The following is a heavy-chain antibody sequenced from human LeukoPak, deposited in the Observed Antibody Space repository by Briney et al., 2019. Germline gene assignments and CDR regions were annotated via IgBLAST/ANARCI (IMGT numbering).Heavy chain of an antibody. CDR1: GGTFSSYA. CDR2: IIPILGIA. CDR3: ATSYGIVVVPAAPRNWFDP. D-gene: IGHD2-2*01. Sequence: SVKVSCKASGGTFSSYAISWVRQAPGQGLEWMGRIIPILGIANYAQKFQGRVTMTEDTSTDTAYMGLSSLRSEDTAVYYCATSYGIVVVPAAPRNWFDPWGQGTLVTVSS. J-gene: IGHJ5*02. V-gene: IGHV1-69*04.